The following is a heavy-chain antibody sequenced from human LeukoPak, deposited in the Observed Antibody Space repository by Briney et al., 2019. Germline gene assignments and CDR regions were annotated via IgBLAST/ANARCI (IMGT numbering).Heavy chain of an antibody. D-gene: IGHD6-19*01. CDR1: GGTFSSYA. V-gene: IGHV1-69*04. CDR3: ARDTPYSSGRYRYYYYGMDV. CDR2: IIPILGIA. J-gene: IGHJ6*02. Sequence: SVKVSCKASGGTFSSYAISWVRQAPGQGLEWMGRIIPILGIANYAQKFQGRVTITADKSTSTAYMELSSLRSEDTAVYYCARDTPYSSGRYRYYYYGMDVWGQGTTVTVS.